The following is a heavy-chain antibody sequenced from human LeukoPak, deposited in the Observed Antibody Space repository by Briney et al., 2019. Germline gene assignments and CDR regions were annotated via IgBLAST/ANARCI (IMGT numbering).Heavy chain of an antibody. CDR3: ASSRAVVQGVTSPFAY. J-gene: IGHJ4*02. V-gene: IGHV3-23*01. CDR1: GFTFSSYA. CDR2: ISGSGGST. D-gene: IGHD3-10*01. Sequence: GGSLRLPCAASGFTFSSYAMSWVRQAPGKGLEWVSAISGSGGSTYYADSVKGRFTISRDNSKNTLYLQMNSLRAEDTAVYYCASSRAVVQGVTSPFAYWGQGTLVTVSS.